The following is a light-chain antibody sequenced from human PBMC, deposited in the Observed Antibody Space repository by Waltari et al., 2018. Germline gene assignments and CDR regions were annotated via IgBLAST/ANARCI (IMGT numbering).Light chain of an antibody. Sequence: EIVLTQSPGTLYLYPVERVPLSCSPIQIIPGRWLTWYHQKHGQAPRLLIYGASSRATGIPDRFSGSGSGTYFTLTISRLEPEDSAIYYCQQYDGSVVTFGGGTKVEIK. CDR3: QQYDGSVVT. CDR1: QIIPGRW. J-gene: IGKJ4*01. V-gene: IGKV3-20*01. CDR2: GAS.